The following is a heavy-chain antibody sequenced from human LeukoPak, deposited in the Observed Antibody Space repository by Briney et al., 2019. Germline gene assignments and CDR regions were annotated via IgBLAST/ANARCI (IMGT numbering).Heavy chain of an antibody. V-gene: IGHV4-39*07. CDR1: GGSISRNTYY. Sequence: PSETLSLTCSVSGGSISRNTYYWGWIRQPPGKGLEWIGEINHSGSTNYNPSLKSRVTISVDTSKNQFSLKLSSVTAADTAVYYCARRRTSQWLRLPFDYWGQGTLVTVSS. CDR2: INHSGST. D-gene: IGHD5-12*01. J-gene: IGHJ4*02. CDR3: ARRRTSQWLRLPFDY.